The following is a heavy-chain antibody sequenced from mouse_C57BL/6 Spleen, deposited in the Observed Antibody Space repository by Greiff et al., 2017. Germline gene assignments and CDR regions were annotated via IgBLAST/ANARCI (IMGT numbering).Heavy chain of an antibody. Sequence: LVESGAELVRPGTSVKVSCKASGYAFTNYLIEWVKQRPGQGLEWIGVINPGSGGTNYNEKFKGKATLTADKSSSTAYMQLSSLTSEDSAVYFCARSVYYGYGGAMDYWGQGTSVTVSS. J-gene: IGHJ4*01. CDR2: INPGSGGT. CDR1: GYAFTNYL. V-gene: IGHV1-54*01. CDR3: ARSVYYGYGGAMDY. D-gene: IGHD2-2*01.